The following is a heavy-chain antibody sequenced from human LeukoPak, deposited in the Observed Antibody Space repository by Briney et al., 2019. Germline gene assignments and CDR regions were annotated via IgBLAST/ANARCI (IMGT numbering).Heavy chain of an antibody. CDR1: GFTFSTYD. Sequence: GGSPRLSCAASGFTFSTYDMHWVRQATGEGLEWVATIGTSGDTYFAGSVEGRFTISREDGKNSLFFQKNSLRAGDTAAYYCTRDIAGSGTAMDVWGKGTTVTVSS. CDR2: IGTSGDT. V-gene: IGHV3-13*01. D-gene: IGHD2-15*01. J-gene: IGHJ6*04. CDR3: TRDIAGSGTAMDV.